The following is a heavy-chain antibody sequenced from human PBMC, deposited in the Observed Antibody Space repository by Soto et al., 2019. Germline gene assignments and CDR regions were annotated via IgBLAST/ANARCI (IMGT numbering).Heavy chain of an antibody. J-gene: IGHJ5*02. Sequence: ASVKFSCKASGGTFSSCAISWVRQAPGQGLEWMGGIIPIFGTANYAQKFQGRVTITADESTSTAYMELSSLRSEDTAVYYCAREAPRNWFDPWGQGTLVTVSS. CDR1: GGTFSSCA. CDR3: AREAPRNWFDP. CDR2: IIPIFGTA. V-gene: IGHV1-69*13.